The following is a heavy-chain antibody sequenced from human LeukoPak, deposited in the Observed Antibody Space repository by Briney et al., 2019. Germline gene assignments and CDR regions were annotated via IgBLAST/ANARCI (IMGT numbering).Heavy chain of an antibody. CDR2: ISSSGSTI. D-gene: IGHD4-17*01. CDR3: ASQDYGDYGPAEYFQH. J-gene: IGHJ1*01. Sequence: GGSLRLSCAASGFTFSSYEINWVRQAPGKGLEWVSYISSSGSTIYYADSVKGRFTISRDNAKNSLYLQMNSLRAEDTAVYYCASQDYGDYGPAEYFQHWGQGTLVTVSS. V-gene: IGHV3-48*03. CDR1: GFTFSSYE.